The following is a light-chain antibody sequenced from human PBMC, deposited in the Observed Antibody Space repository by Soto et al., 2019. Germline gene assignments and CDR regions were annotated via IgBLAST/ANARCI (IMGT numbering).Light chain of an antibody. CDR3: QFYDSTLRGLVA. V-gene: IGLV1-47*01. J-gene: IGLJ2*01. Sequence: QSVLTQPPSASGTPGQRVTISCSGSSSTIGSNYVYWYQQLPGTAPKLLIYRNNQRPSGVPDRFSGSKSGTSASLAITGLQVEDEADYYCQFYDSTLRGLVAFGGGTQLTVL. CDR1: SSTIGSNY. CDR2: RNN.